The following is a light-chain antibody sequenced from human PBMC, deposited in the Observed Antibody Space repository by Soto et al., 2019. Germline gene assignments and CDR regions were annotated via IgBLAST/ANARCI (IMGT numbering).Light chain of an antibody. CDR3: QQYAGLPPLT. CDR1: QDIRIK. J-gene: IGKJ4*01. Sequence: DIQMTQSPSSLSASIGDRVTITCQASQDIRIKLNWYQQKPGKAPKLLIYDASNLETGVPSRFSGSGSGTYFTFTISSLQPEDIATYYCQQYAGLPPLTFGGGTKV. CDR2: DAS. V-gene: IGKV1-33*01.